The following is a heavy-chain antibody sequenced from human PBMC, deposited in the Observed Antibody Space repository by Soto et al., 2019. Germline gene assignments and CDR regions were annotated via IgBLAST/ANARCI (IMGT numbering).Heavy chain of an antibody. CDR2: FDPEDGET. CDR3: ATSIMITFGGVIVNGMDV. Sequence: ASVKVSCKVSGYTLTELSMHWVRKAPGKGLEWMGGFDPEDGETIYAQKFQGRVTMTEDTSTDTAYMELSSLRSEDTAVYYCATSIMITFGGVIVNGMDVWGQGTTVTVSS. V-gene: IGHV1-24*01. J-gene: IGHJ6*02. D-gene: IGHD3-16*02. CDR1: GYTLTELS.